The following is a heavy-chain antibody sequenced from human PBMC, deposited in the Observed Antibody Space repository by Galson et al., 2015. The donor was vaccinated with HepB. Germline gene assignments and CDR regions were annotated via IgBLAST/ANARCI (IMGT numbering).Heavy chain of an antibody. J-gene: IGHJ4*02. D-gene: IGHD3-22*01. CDR3: ARANYYDSSGYYYVDY. Sequence: CAISGDSVSSHSAAWNWIRQSPSRGLGWLGRTYYRSKWYNDYAVSVKSRITINPDTSKNQFSLQLNSVTPEDTDVYYCARANYYDSSGYYYVDYWGQGTLVAVSS. CDR1: GDSVSSHSAA. V-gene: IGHV6-1*01. CDR2: TYYRSKWYN.